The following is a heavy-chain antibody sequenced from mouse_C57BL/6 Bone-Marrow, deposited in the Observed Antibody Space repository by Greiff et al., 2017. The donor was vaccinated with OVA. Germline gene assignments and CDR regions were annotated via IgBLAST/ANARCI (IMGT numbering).Heavy chain of an antibody. Sequence: VHLVESGPGLVAPSQSLSITCTVSGFSLTSYAISWVRQPPGKGLEWLGVIWTGGGTNYTSALKSKLSISKDNSKSQVFLKMNILQTDDTARYYCAMPSSWDGFAYWGQGTLVTVSA. D-gene: IGHD4-1*01. J-gene: IGHJ3*01. CDR1: GFSLTSYA. CDR3: AMPSSWDGFAY. V-gene: IGHV2-9-1*01. CDR2: IWTGGGT.